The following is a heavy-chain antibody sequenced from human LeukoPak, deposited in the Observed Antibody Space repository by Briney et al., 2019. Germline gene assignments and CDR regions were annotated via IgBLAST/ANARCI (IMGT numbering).Heavy chain of an antibody. Sequence: GGSLRLSCAASGFTFSSYAMSWVRQAPGKGLDWFSAISGSGGSTYYADSVKGRFTISRDNSKNTLYLQMNSLRAEDTAVYYCAKNDGDYYFDYWGQGTLVTVSS. V-gene: IGHV3-23*01. CDR2: ISGSGGST. D-gene: IGHD4-17*01. J-gene: IGHJ4*02. CDR1: GFTFSSYA. CDR3: AKNDGDYYFDY.